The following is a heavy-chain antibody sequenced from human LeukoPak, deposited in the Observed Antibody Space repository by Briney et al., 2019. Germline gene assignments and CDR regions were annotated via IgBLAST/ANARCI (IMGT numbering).Heavy chain of an antibody. CDR2: IYSSGST. V-gene: IGHV4-59*01. CDR1: GGSISSYY. J-gene: IGHJ4*02. D-gene: IGHD4-17*01. Sequence: TSETLSLTCTVSGGSISSYYWSWIRQPPGKGLEWIGYIYSSGSTNYNPSLKSRVTISVDTSKNQFSLKLSSVTAADTALYYCERATYGSVFFDYWGQGTLVTVSS. CDR3: ERATYGSVFFDY.